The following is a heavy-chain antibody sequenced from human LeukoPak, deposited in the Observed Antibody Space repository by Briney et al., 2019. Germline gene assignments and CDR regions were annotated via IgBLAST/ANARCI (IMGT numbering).Heavy chain of an antibody. V-gene: IGHV1-69*13. CDR2: FIPVFGTA. CDR3: ARGDCSSTSCYAGNWFDP. Sequence: SVKVSCKASGGTFNSFAITWVRQAPGQGLEWMGGFIPVFGTANYAQKFQGRVTITADESATTAYMELSSLRSEDTAVYYCARGDCSSTSCYAGNWFDPWGQGTLVTVSS. J-gene: IGHJ5*02. D-gene: IGHD2-2*01. CDR1: GGTFNSFA.